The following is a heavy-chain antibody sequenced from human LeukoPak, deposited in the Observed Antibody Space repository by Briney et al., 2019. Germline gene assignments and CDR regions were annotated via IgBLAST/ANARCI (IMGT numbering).Heavy chain of an antibody. D-gene: IGHD6-19*01. CDR2: ISGSAGGT. J-gene: IGHJ4*02. CDR3: AKLYSSGWYYFDY. Sequence: PGGSLRLSCAASGFSFSRFAMSWVRQAPGKGLEWVSTISGSAGGTYYADSVKGRFTISRDNSKNTVYLQMNSLRAEDTAVYYCAKLYSSGWYYFDYWGQGTLVTVSS. CDR1: GFSFSRFA. V-gene: IGHV3-23*01.